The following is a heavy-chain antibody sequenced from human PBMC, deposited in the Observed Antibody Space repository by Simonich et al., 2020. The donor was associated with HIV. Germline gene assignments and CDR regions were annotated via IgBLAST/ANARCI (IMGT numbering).Heavy chain of an antibody. V-gene: IGHV4-59*12. CDR3: ARGYSTSWYWFDP. Sequence: QVQLQESGPGLVKPSETLSLPCTVSNGSISNYYWSWIRQPPGKGLEWIGYIYYGGNTNSNASLQARVTMALDTAKTQFSLKLSSVTAADTAVYYCARGYSTSWYWFDPWGQGIPVTVSS. CDR1: NGSISNYY. J-gene: IGHJ5*02. CDR2: IYYGGNT. D-gene: IGHD6-13*01.